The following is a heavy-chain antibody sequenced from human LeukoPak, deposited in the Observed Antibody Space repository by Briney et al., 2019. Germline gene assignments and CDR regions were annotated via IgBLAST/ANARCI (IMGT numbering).Heavy chain of an antibody. V-gene: IGHV4-61*08. CDR2: IYYSGST. J-gene: IGHJ4*02. D-gene: IGHD5-18*01. CDR3: ARENVDTAMGTFDY. CDR1: GASIRSGDYY. Sequence: SETLSLTCTVSGASIRSGDYYWSWIRQPPGKGLEWIGYIYYSGSTNYNPSLKSRVTISVDTSKNQFSLKLSSVTAADTAVYYCARENVDTAMGTFDYWGQGTLVTVSS.